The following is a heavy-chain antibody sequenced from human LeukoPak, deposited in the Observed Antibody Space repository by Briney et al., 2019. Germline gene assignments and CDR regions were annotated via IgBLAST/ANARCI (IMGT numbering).Heavy chain of an antibody. CDR1: GGSISSSSYY. CDR3: ARHGSGYSFDY. CDR2: IYYSGST. V-gene: IGHV4-39*01. Sequence: KPSETLSLTCTVSGGSISSSSYYWGWIRQPPGKGLEWIGSIYYSGSTYYNPSLKSRVTISVDTSKNQFSLKLSSVTAADTAVYYCARHGSGYSFDYWGQGTLVTVSS. D-gene: IGHD3-22*01. J-gene: IGHJ4*02.